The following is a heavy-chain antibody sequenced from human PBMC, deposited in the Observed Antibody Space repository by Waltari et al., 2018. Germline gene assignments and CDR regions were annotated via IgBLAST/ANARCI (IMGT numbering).Heavy chain of an antibody. CDR1: GGTFSSYA. J-gene: IGHJ6*02. D-gene: IGHD3-10*01. CDR3: AREGNYGSGSYSGYYYYGMDV. Sequence: QVQLVQSGAEVKKPGSSVKVSCKASGGTFSSYAISWVRQAPGQGLEWMGGIIPICGTANDAQKFQGRVTITADESTSTAYMELSSLRSEDTAVYYCAREGNYGSGSYSGYYYYGMDVWGQGTTVTVSS. V-gene: IGHV1-69*01. CDR2: IIPICGTA.